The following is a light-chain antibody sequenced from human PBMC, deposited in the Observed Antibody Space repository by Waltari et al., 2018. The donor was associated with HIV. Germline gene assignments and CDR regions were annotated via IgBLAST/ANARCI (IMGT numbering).Light chain of an antibody. V-gene: IGKV1-5*03. J-gene: IGKJ3*01. CDR3: QQYDTYLFT. Sequence: DIQMTQSPSTLSASVGDRVTITCRASQSINSWLAWYQQQPGKAPKLLIYRASNLESGVPSRFSGSGSGTEFTLTISSLQPDDFATYYCQQYDTYLFTFGPGTKVDIK. CDR2: RAS. CDR1: QSINSW.